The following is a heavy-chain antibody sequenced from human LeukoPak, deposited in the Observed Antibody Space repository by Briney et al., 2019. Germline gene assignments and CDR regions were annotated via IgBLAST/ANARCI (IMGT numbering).Heavy chain of an antibody. CDR3: ARHSSGWDGDY. CDR2: IFYSGIT. Sequence: PSETLSLTCTVSGGSISSSSYYWGWIRQPPGQGLEWIGSIFYSGITYYNPSLKSRVTISVDTSKNQFTLKLSSVTAADTAVYYCARHSSGWDGDYWGQGTLVTVSS. J-gene: IGHJ4*02. V-gene: IGHV4-39*01. D-gene: IGHD6-19*01. CDR1: GGSISSSSYY.